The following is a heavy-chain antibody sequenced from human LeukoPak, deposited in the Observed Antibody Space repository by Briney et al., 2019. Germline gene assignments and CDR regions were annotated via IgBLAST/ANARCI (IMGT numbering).Heavy chain of an antibody. J-gene: IGHJ4*02. CDR3: ARHPFATPFDY. V-gene: IGHV4-34*01. CDR2: INHSGST. D-gene: IGHD2-15*01. Sequence: SETLSLTCAVYGGSFSGYYWSWIRQPPGKGPEWIGEINHSGSTNYNPSLKSRVTISVDTSKSQFSLRLSSVTAADTAVYFCARHPFATPFDYWGPGTLVTVSS. CDR1: GGSFSGYY.